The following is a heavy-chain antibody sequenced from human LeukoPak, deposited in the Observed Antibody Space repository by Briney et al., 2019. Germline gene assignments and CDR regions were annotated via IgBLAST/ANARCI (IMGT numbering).Heavy chain of an antibody. CDR2: IYYSGST. CDR3: ARRVAAAGTFDP. D-gene: IGHD6-13*01. V-gene: IGHV4-39*01. J-gene: IGHJ5*02. Sequence: SEILSLTCTVSGGSISSSSYYWGWIRQPPGKGLEWIGSIYYSGSTYYNPSLKSRVTISVDTSKNQFSLKLSSVTAADTAVYYCARRVAAAGTFDPWGQGTLVTVSS. CDR1: GGSISSSSYY.